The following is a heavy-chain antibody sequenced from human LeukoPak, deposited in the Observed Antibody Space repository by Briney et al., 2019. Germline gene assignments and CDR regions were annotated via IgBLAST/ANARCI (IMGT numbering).Heavy chain of an antibody. Sequence: TGGSLRLSCAASGFTFSTYAMSWVRQAPGKGLEWVSGISNTAGFTYYADSVKGRFTNSRDNSKNTLYLQLNSLRAEDTAVYYCAKSNYYCSDSCQPDDAFDVWGQGTMVTVSS. V-gene: IGHV3-23*01. CDR3: AKSNYYCSDSCQPDDAFDV. D-gene: IGHD2-15*01. CDR1: GFTFSTYA. J-gene: IGHJ3*01. CDR2: ISNTAGFT.